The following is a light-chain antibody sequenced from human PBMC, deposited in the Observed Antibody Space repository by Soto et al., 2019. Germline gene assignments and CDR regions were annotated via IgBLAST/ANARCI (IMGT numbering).Light chain of an antibody. CDR1: QDITYH. Sequence: DIQMTQSPSSLSASVGDTVTITCQASQDITYHLNWYQQKLGKAPNLLIYDASHLETGVPSRFSGSGSGTYFTLTVSSLQPEDIGTFYCQKYDGVPQFGPGTKVDL. CDR2: DAS. CDR3: QKYDGVPQ. J-gene: IGKJ3*01. V-gene: IGKV1-33*01.